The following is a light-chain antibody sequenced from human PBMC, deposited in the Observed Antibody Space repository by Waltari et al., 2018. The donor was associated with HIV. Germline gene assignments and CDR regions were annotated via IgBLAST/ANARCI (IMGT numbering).Light chain of an antibody. CDR3: AAWDDSMSGQVL. J-gene: IGLJ2*01. CDR1: SSNIGSTS. Sequence: QSVLTQPPSASGTPGQRVTISCSGSSSNIGSTSVYWYQQLPGMASKLRIYRNNQRPAGVPDRCSGSRSGSSASLAISGLRPEEEADYYCAAWDDSMSGQVLFGGGTKLTVL. V-gene: IGLV1-47*01. CDR2: RNN.